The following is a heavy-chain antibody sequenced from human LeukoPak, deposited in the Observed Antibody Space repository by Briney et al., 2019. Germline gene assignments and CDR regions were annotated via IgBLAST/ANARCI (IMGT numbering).Heavy chain of an antibody. D-gene: IGHD5-18*01. CDR3: ARDNLYSYGLFAFDY. Sequence: PSETLSLTCTVSGGSISSSSNYWGWIRQPPGKGLEWIGSIYYSGSTYYNPSLKSRVTISVDTSKNQFSLELSSVTAADTAVYYCARDNLYSYGLFAFDYWGQGTLVTVSS. CDR2: IYYSGST. CDR1: GGSISSSSNY. V-gene: IGHV4-39*07. J-gene: IGHJ4*02.